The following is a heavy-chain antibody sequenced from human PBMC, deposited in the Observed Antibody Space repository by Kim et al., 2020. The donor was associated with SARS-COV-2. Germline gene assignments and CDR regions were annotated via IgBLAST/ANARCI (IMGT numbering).Heavy chain of an antibody. J-gene: IGHJ4*02. Sequence: NPPLKSRVTQSVDTSKNQFSLKVSSVTAADTAVYYCARRSAARRVGYIDYWGQGTRVTVSS. D-gene: IGHD6-6*01. V-gene: IGHV4-39*01. CDR3: ARRSAARRVGYIDY.